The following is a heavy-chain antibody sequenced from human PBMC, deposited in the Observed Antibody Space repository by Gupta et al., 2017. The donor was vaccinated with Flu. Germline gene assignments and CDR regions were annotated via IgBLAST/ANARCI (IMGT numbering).Heavy chain of an antibody. Sequence: EVQLLESGGGWVRPGGSLELPCSASGSTFASSPMSWARQAPGKGLEWVSAISGSGGSTYYADSVKGRFTISRDNSKNTLYLQMNSLRAEDTAVYYCAKTVEMATILWFDYWGQGTLVTVSS. CDR3: AKTVEMATILWFDY. D-gene: IGHD5-12*01. V-gene: IGHV3-23*01. J-gene: IGHJ4*02. CDR2: ISGSGGST. CDR1: GSTFASSP.